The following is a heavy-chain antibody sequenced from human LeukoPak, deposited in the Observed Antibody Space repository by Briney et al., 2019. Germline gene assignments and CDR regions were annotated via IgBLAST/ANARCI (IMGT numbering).Heavy chain of an antibody. Sequence: SETLSLTCTVSGGSISSSSYYWGWIRQPPGKGLEWIRSIYYSGSTYYNPSLKSRVTISVDTSKNQFSLKLSSVTAADTAVYYCACFWSGPYYFDYWGQGTLVTVSS. D-gene: IGHD3-3*01. V-gene: IGHV4-39*01. CDR1: GGSISSSSYY. CDR3: ACFWSGPYYFDY. CDR2: IYYSGST. J-gene: IGHJ4*02.